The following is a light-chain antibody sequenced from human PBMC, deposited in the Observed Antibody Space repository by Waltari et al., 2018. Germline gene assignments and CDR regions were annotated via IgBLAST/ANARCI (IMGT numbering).Light chain of an antibody. V-gene: IGLV1-44*01. J-gene: IGLJ1*01. CDR2: SNS. Sequence: QSVLTQPPSASGNPGHRVTIPCSGSSSNLGSHTVTWNQHPPGTAPKLLISSNSQRPSGVPDRFSGSKSGTSGSLAISGLQSEDEADYYCTAWDGSLNGYVFGTGTKVTVL. CDR3: TAWDGSLNGYV. CDR1: SSNLGSHT.